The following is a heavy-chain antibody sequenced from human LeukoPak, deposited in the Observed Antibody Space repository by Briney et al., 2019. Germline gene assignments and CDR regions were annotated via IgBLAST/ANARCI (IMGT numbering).Heavy chain of an antibody. J-gene: IGHJ4*02. CDR3: ARSRYYDILTGYPFDY. CDR2: IIPIFGTA. CDR1: GGTFSSYA. V-gene: IGHV1-69*05. Sequence: SVKVSCKASGGTFSSYAISWVRQAPGQGLEWMGGIIPIFGTANYAQKFQGRVTITTDESTSTAYMELSSLRSEDTAVYYCARSRYYDILTGYPFDYWGQGTLVTVSS. D-gene: IGHD3-9*01.